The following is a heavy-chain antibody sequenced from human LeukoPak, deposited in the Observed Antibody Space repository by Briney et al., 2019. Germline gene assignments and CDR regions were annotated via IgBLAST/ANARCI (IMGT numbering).Heavy chain of an antibody. D-gene: IGHD3-22*01. V-gene: IGHV3-74*01. CDR2: IKSDGST. CDR3: ARAPSEIGGYYPEYFRH. CDR1: GFTFSSFW. J-gene: IGHJ1*01. Sequence: PGGSLRLSCAASGFTFSSFWMHWVRQAPGKGLVWVSRIKSDGSTNCADSVKGRFTISRDNAKNAVSLQMNSLRVEDTGVYYCARAPSEIGGYYPEYFRHWGQGTLVTVSS.